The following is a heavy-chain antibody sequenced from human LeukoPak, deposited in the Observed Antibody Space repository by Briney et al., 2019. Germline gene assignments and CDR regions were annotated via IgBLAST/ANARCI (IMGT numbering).Heavy chain of an antibody. Sequence: GRSLRLSCAASGFTFVDYAMHWVRQGPGDGLEWVSSITRNTDTIGYAYSVMRRFTPSRDTTKNSLCLQMSSVRAEETGLYFCANDISVGATLFHFDYWGQGTLVTVSS. J-gene: IGHJ4*02. V-gene: IGHV3-9*01. CDR2: ITRNTDTI. CDR3: ANDISVGATLFHFDY. CDR1: GFTFVDYA. D-gene: IGHD1-26*01.